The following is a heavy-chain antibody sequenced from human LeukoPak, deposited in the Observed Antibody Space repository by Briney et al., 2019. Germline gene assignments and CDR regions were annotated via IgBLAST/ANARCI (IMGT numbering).Heavy chain of an antibody. V-gene: IGHV1-69*13. J-gene: IGHJ4*02. D-gene: IGHD6-6*01. CDR3: ARGFRAARAVGAFDY. Sequence: SVKVSCKASGGTFSSYAISWVRQAPGQGLEWMGGIIPIFGTANYAQKFRGRVTITADESTSTAYMELSSLRSEDTAVYYCARGFRAARAVGAFDYWGQGTLVTVSS. CDR2: IIPIFGTA. CDR1: GGTFSSYA.